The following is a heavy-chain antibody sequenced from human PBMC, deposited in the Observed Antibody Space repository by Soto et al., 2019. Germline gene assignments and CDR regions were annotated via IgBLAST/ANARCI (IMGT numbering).Heavy chain of an antibody. Sequence: ASETLSLTCTVSGGSMRSYYWSWIRQSPGKGLEWIGFISHTGNTNYNPSVKSRVTMSVDTPRNQFSPRLSSVTPADTAIYYCARIASVGYHFDYWGQGTLVTVSS. J-gene: IGHJ4*01. CDR1: GGSMRSYY. D-gene: IGHD1-26*01. V-gene: IGHV4-59*01. CDR3: ARIASVGYHFDY. CDR2: ISHTGNT.